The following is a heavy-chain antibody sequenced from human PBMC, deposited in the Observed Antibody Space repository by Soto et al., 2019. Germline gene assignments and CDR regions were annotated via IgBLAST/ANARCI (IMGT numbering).Heavy chain of an antibody. CDR2: IKSKNDGGTT. D-gene: IGHD1-7*01. V-gene: IGHV3-15*07. CDR3: TTVLLPDNCNYVG. Sequence: EVQLVESGGGLVKPGGSLRLSCAASGFTFSNAWMNWVSPSPGKGLEWVGRIKSKNDGGTTDYAAPVKGRFTISRDDSKNTRYLQMNILKPDETDVYYCTTVLLPDNCNYVGCGQGTLVTVSS. J-gene: IGHJ4*02. CDR1: GFTFSNAW.